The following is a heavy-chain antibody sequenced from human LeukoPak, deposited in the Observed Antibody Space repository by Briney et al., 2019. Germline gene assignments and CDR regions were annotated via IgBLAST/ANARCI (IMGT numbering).Heavy chain of an antibody. CDR3: AREPDYAAYMDV. V-gene: IGHV4-59*12. J-gene: IGHJ6*03. D-gene: IGHD4-17*01. CDR1: TGSNSSFY. CDR2: IDDSGST. Sequence: PSETLSLTCTVSTGSNSSFYWIWIRQATGKGREGVVYIDDSGSTNYNPSLKSRVTISVDTPKNQFSLKLSSVTAADTAVYYCAREPDYAAYMDVWGKGTTVTVSS.